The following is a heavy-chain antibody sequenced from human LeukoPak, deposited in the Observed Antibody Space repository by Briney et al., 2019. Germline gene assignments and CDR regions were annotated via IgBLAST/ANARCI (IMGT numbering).Heavy chain of an antibody. Sequence: PGGSLRLSCAASGFSFSTYWMSWVRQVPGKGLEWVANIKQDGSDKYYVDSVKGRFTISRDNAKNSLYLQMNSLRAEDTAVYYCAKDRCSNGVGCYYYYMDVWGKGTTVTISS. CDR3: AKDRCSNGVGCYYYYMDV. CDR1: GFSFSTYW. J-gene: IGHJ6*03. CDR2: IKQDGSDK. V-gene: IGHV3-7*01. D-gene: IGHD2-8*01.